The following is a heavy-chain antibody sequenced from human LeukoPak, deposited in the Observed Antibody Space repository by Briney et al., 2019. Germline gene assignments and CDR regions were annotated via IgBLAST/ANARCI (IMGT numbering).Heavy chain of an antibody. V-gene: IGHV4-59*01. CDR3: AREGDGSGTNAFDI. J-gene: IGHJ3*02. Sequence: SETLSLACTVSGGSISSYYWSWIRQPPGKGLEWIGYIYYSGSTNYNPSLKSRVTISVDTSKNQFSLKLSSVTAADTAVYYCAREGDGSGTNAFDIWGQGTMVTVSS. CDR2: IYYSGST. D-gene: IGHD3-10*01. CDR1: GGSISSYY.